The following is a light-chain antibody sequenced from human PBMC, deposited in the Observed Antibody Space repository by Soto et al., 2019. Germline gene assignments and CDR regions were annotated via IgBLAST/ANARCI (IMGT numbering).Light chain of an antibody. J-gene: IGKJ1*01. Sequence: IGRTQSPATLSVSPGERSTLSCRSSRSVSSNLAWYQQKPGQAPRLLIYGASTRATGIPARFSGSGSGTEFTLTISSLQSEDSAVYYCQDYKHWLWTFGQRGKVDIK. CDR1: RSVSSN. CDR3: QDYKHWLWT. V-gene: IGKV3-15*01. CDR2: GAS.